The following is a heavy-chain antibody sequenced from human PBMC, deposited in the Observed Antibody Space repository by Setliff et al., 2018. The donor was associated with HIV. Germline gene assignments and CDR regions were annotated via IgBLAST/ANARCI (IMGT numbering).Heavy chain of an antibody. CDR2: LHYSGNT. Sequence: PSETLSLTCTVSGGSIRSSTYYWGWIRQSPGKGLEWIGSLHYSGNTYYNSSLKSRVTISLDTSKNQFSLKLNSVTAADTAVYYCARDMTYYFDSSGSFGWFDPWGQGTLGTVSS. CDR3: ARDMTYYFDSSGSFGWFDP. CDR1: GGSIRSSTYY. D-gene: IGHD3-22*01. J-gene: IGHJ5*02. V-gene: IGHV4-39*07.